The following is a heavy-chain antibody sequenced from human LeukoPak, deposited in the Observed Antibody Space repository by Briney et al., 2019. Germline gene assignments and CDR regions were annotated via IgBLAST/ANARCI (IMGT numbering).Heavy chain of an antibody. V-gene: IGHV4-39*01. CDR3: ARPSYSYGFY. CDR2: IYYSGST. CDR1: GGSISSSSYY. D-gene: IGHD5-18*01. Sequence: SETLSLTCTVSGGSISSSSYYWGWIRQPPGKGLEWIGSIYYSGSTYSNPSLKSRVTISVDTSKNQFSLKLSSVTAADTAVYYCARPSYSYGFYWGQGTLVTVSS. J-gene: IGHJ4*02.